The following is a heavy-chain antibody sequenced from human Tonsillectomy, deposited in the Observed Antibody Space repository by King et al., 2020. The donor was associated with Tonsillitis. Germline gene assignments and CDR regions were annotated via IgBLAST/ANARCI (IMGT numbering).Heavy chain of an antibody. J-gene: IGHJ4*02. CDR1: GGSFSGYY. V-gene: IGHV4-34*01. CDR2: INHSGST. CDR3: ARGYASSSSDFDY. D-gene: IGHD6-6*01. Sequence: QVQLTQWGAGLLKPSATLSLTCAVYGGSFSGYYWSWIRQPPGKGLEWIGEINHSGSTNYNPSLKSRVTISVDTSKNQFSLKLSSVTAADTAVYYCARGYASSSSDFDYWGQGTLVTVSS.